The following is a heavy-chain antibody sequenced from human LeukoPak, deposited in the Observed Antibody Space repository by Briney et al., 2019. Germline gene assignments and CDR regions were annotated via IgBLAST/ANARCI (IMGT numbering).Heavy chain of an antibody. V-gene: IGHV3-48*01. CDR2: ISVSGST. J-gene: IGHJ4*02. CDR1: GFILDTYS. D-gene: IGHD6-13*01. Sequence: GGSLRLSCEASGFILDTYSMIWVRQAPGKGLEYIAYISVSGSTDYADSVKGRFTISRDSAKNSLYLQMNRLRGEDTAVYYCAKDQRGSIAAAGTLGYWGQGTLVTVSS. CDR3: AKDQRGSIAAAGTLGY.